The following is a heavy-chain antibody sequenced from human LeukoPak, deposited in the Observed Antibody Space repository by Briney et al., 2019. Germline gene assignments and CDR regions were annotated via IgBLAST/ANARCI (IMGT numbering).Heavy chain of an antibody. CDR2: ISYDGSNK. V-gene: IGHV3-30-3*01. Sequence: PGGSLRLSCAASGLTFSAYAMHWVRQAPGKGLEWVAVISYDGSNKYYADSVKGRFTISRDNSKNTLYLQMNSPRTEDTAVYYCARSGRYFDWLLSPDWGQGTLVTVSS. CDR3: ARSGRYFDWLLSPD. D-gene: IGHD3-9*01. CDR1: GLTFSAYA. J-gene: IGHJ4*02.